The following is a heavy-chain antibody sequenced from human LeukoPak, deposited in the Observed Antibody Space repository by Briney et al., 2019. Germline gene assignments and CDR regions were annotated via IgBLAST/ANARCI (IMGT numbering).Heavy chain of an antibody. CDR3: ARIHRSNWFDP. V-gene: IGHV3-11*01. D-gene: IGHD5-18*01. J-gene: IGHJ5*02. CDR1: GIILSDHY. CDR2: ITTGGRTM. Sequence: GGSLRLSCAASGIILSDHYMSWIRQAPGKGPEWVSYITTGGRTMYYADSVRGRFTISGDNAKNSLYLQMNSLRADDTAVYFCARIHRSNWFDPWGQGTLVTVSS.